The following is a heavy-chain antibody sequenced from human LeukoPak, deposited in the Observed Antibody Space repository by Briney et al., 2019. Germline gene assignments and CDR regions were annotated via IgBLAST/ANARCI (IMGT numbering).Heavy chain of an antibody. J-gene: IGHJ1*01. Sequence: GSLRLSCAASGFTFSSYAMSWVRRAPGKGLEWVSAISGSGGSTYYADSVKGRFTISRDNSKNTLYLQMNSLRAEDTAVYYCAKDRTPLFDWLRGEYFQHWGQGTLVTVSS. CDR3: AKDRTPLFDWLRGEYFQH. CDR2: ISGSGGST. CDR1: GFTFSSYA. D-gene: IGHD3-9*01. V-gene: IGHV3-23*01.